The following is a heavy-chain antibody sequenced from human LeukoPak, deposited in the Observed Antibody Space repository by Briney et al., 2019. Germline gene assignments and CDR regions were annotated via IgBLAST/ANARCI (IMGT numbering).Heavy chain of an antibody. V-gene: IGHV4-59*01. CDR1: GRSISGYY. J-gene: IGHJ4*02. Sequence: KPSETLSLTCTVSGRSISGYYWSWIRQPPGKGLEWIGYIYYTGSTYYNPSLKSRVTISIDTSKNQFSLKLSSVTAADTAVYYCARDGSVTVWGQGTLVTVSS. CDR2: IYYTGST. D-gene: IGHD2-21*02. CDR3: ARDGSVTV.